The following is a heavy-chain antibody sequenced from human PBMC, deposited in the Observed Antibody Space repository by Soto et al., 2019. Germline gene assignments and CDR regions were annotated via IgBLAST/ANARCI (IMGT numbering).Heavy chain of an antibody. CDR3: ARSEDFDY. J-gene: IGHJ4*02. Sequence: QVQLVESGGGVVQPGRSLRLSCAASGFTFSSYAMHWVRQAPGKGLEWVAVISYDGSNKYYADSVKGRFTISRDNSKNTLYLQMNSLRAEDTAVYYCARSEDFDYWGQGTLVTVSS. V-gene: IGHV3-30-3*01. CDR1: GFTFSSYA. CDR2: ISYDGSNK.